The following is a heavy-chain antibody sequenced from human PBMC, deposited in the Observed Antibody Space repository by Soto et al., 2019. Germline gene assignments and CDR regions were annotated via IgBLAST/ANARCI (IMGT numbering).Heavy chain of an antibody. D-gene: IGHD3-10*01. J-gene: IGHJ6*02. Sequence: QVQLVQSGAEVKKPGASVKVSCKASGYTFTSYAMHWVRQAPGQRLEWMGWINAGNGNTKYSQKFQGRVTITRDTSASTAYMELSSLRSEDTAVYYCARVGGGLASLGYYGMDVWGQGTTVTVSS. V-gene: IGHV1-3*01. CDR3: ARVGGGLASLGYYGMDV. CDR2: INAGNGNT. CDR1: GYTFTSYA.